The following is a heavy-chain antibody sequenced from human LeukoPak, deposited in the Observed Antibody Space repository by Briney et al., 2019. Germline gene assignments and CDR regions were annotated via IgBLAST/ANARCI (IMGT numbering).Heavy chain of an antibody. Sequence: GGSLRLSCAASGFTFSTYNMNWVRQAPGKGLEWVSSITSSSTYIYYADSVKGRFTISRDNAKNSLYLQMNSLRAEDTAVYYCARDVLRGAAATDYWGQGTLVTVSS. D-gene: IGHD6-13*01. CDR3: ARDVLRGAAATDY. CDR1: GFTFSTYN. V-gene: IGHV3-21*01. CDR2: ITSSSTYI. J-gene: IGHJ4*02.